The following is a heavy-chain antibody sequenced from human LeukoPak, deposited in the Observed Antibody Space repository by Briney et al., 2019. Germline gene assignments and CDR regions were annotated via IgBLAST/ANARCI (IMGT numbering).Heavy chain of an antibody. D-gene: IGHD6-19*01. CDR2: ISGSGGST. Sequence: PGGSLRLSCAASGFTFTSYSMNWVRQAPGKGLEWVSAISGSGGSTYYADSVKGRFTISRDNSKNTLYLQMNSLRAEDTAVYYCAKDHEQWLVAGYSDYWGQGTLVTVSS. CDR1: GFTFTSYS. CDR3: AKDHEQWLVAGYSDY. J-gene: IGHJ4*02. V-gene: IGHV3-23*01.